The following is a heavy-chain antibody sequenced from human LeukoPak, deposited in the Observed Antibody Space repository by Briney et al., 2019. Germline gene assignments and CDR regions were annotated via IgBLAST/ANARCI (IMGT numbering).Heavy chain of an antibody. Sequence: ASVKVSCTVSGYTLTELSMHWVRQAPGKGLEWMGGFDPEDGETIYAQKFQGRVTMTEDTSTDTAYMELSSLRSEDTAVYYCATEWRNYDFWSGYSQRYGMDVWGQGTTVTVSS. J-gene: IGHJ6*02. CDR1: GYTLTELS. V-gene: IGHV1-24*01. CDR3: ATEWRNYDFWSGYSQRYGMDV. D-gene: IGHD3-3*01. CDR2: FDPEDGET.